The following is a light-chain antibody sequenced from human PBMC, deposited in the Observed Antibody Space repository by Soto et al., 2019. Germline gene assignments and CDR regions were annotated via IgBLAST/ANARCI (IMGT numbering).Light chain of an antibody. Sequence: DIQMTQSPSTVSASLGDRVTITCRASQNINTWLAWYQQKPGKAPKLLILKASSLESGVPSRFSGSGSGTEFTLTISSLQPDDLATYYCQQYSGYSITFGQGTRLEIK. J-gene: IGKJ5*01. CDR3: QQYSGYSIT. V-gene: IGKV1-5*03. CDR1: QNINTW. CDR2: KAS.